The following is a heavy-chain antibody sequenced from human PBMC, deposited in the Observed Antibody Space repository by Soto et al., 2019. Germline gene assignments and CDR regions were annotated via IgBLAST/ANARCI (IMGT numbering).Heavy chain of an antibody. J-gene: IGHJ4*02. D-gene: IGHD6-6*01. CDR2: IIPILGIA. V-gene: IGHV1-69*02. Sequence: ASVKVSCKASGGTFSSYTISWVRQAPGQGLEWMGRIIPILGIANYAQKFQGRVTITADKSTSTAYMELSSLRSEDTAVYYCATSRIAARPTLQYYFDYWGQGTLVTVSS. CDR1: GGTFSSYT. CDR3: ATSRIAARPTLQYYFDY.